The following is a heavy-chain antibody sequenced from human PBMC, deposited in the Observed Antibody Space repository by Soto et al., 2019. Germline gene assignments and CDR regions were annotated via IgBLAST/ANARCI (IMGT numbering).Heavy chain of an antibody. J-gene: IGHJ5*02. Sequence: SETLSLTCTVSGGSISSGDYYWSWIRQPPGKGLEWIGYIYYSGSTYYNPSLKSRVTISVDTSKNQFSLKLSSVTAADTAVYYCARLWGDYYDSSGYYWEVSNWFDPWGQGTLVTVSS. CDR3: ARLWGDYYDSSGYYWEVSNWFDP. V-gene: IGHV4-30-4*01. CDR2: IYYSGST. CDR1: GGSISSGDYY. D-gene: IGHD3-22*01.